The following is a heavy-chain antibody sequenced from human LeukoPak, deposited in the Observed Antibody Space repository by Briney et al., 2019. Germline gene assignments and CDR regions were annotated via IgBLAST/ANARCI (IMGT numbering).Heavy chain of an antibody. J-gene: IGHJ6*03. CDR1: GGSFSGYY. V-gene: IGHV4-34*01. CDR2: INHSGST. CDR3: ARSYSSSTSCYAAYYYYMDV. D-gene: IGHD2-2*01. Sequence: SETLSLTCAVYGGSFSGYYWSWIRQPPGEGVEWIGEINHSGSTNYNPSLKSRVTISVDTSKNQFSLKLSSVTAADTAVYYCARSYSSSTSCYAAYYYYMDVWGKGTTVTVSS.